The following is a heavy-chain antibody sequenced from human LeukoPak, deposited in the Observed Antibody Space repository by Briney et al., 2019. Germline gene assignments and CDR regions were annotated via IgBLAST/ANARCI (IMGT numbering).Heavy chain of an antibody. Sequence: GGSLRLSCAASGFTVSSNYMSWVRQAPGKGLEWVSVIYSGGSTYYADSVKGRFTISRDNSKNTLYLQMNSLRAEDTAVYYCARDCVSSGYDAFDIWGQGTMVTVSS. CDR3: ARDCVSSGYDAFDI. J-gene: IGHJ3*02. V-gene: IGHV3-66*01. D-gene: IGHD3-22*01. CDR2: IYSGGST. CDR1: GFTVSSNY.